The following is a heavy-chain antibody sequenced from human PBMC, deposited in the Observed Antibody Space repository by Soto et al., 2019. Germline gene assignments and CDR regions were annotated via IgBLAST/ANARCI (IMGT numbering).Heavy chain of an antibody. D-gene: IGHD3-3*01. CDR1: GYTFTSYG. J-gene: IGHJ4*02. Sequence: AAVKVSCKASGYTFTSYGISWVRKAPGQGLEWMGWISAYNGNTNYAQKFQGRVTMTTDTSTSTAYMELRSLRSDDTAVYYCARTLNEWLLGLDWGQGTLVTVSS. V-gene: IGHV1-18*01. CDR3: ARTLNEWLLGLD. CDR2: ISAYNGNT.